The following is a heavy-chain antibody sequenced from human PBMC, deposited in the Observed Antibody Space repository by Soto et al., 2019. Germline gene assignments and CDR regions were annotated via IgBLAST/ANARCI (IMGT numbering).Heavy chain of an antibody. CDR3: ARNSWNSFFRLGHFAQ. J-gene: IGHJ4*02. V-gene: IGHV4-59*01. D-gene: IGHD1-7*01. CDR2: ISYHGIT. CDR1: GDSTRSSY. Sequence: SETLSLTCPVSGDSTRSSYLSWIRQSPGRGLEWIGYISYHGITNYNPSLQSRVTFSVDTPNKQVSLKLTSVTPADTAVYYCARNSWNSFFRLGHFAQWGQGKLVT.